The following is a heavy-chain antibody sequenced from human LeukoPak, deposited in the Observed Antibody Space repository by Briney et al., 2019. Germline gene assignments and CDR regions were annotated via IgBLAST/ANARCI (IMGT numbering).Heavy chain of an antibody. CDR3: ASYGSGSYYMGFDY. J-gene: IGHJ4*02. V-gene: IGHV4-59*01. CDR1: GGSISSYY. CDR2: IYYSGST. Sequence: ASETLSLTCTVSGGSISSYYWSWIRQPPGKGLEWIGYIYYSGSTNYNPSLKSRVTISVDTSKNQFSLKLSSVTAADTAVYYCASYGSGSYYMGFDYWRQGTLVTVSS. D-gene: IGHD3-10*01.